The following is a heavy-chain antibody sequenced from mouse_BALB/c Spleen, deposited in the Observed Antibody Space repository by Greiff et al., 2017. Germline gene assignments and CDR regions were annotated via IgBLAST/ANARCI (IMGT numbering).Heavy chain of an antibody. V-gene: IGHV5-6-5*01. D-gene: IGHD1-1*01. CDR2: ISSGGST. CDR1: GFTFSSYA. J-gene: IGHJ4*01. Sequence: EVQRVESGGGLVKPGGSLKLSCAASGFTFSSYAMSWVRQTPEKRLEWVASISSGGSTYYPDSVKGRFTISRDNARNILYLQMSSLRSEDTAMYYCARRIYYYGSSYDYAMDYWGQGTSVTVSS. CDR3: ARRIYYYGSSYDYAMDY.